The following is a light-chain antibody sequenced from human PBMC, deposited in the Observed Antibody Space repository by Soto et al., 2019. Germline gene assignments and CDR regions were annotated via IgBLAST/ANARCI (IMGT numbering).Light chain of an antibody. CDR3: QTWDIGARVV. J-gene: IGLJ2*01. CDR1: SGHSSYA. CDR2: LSSDGSH. V-gene: IGLV4-69*01. Sequence: QLVLTQSPSASASLGASVKLTCTLSSGHSSYAIAWHQQQPEKGPRYLMKLSSDGSHSKGDGIPDRFSGSSSGAERYLTISSLQSEDEADYYCQTWDIGARVVFRGGTKLTVL.